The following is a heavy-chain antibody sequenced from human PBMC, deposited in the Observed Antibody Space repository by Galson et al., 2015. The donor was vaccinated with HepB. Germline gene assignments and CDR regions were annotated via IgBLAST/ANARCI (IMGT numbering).Heavy chain of an antibody. CDR2: IYPGDSDT. Sequence: QSGAEVKKPGESLKISCKGSGYSFTSYWIGWVRQMPGKGLEWMGIIYPGDSDTRYSPSFQGQVTISADKSISTAYLQWSTLKASDTAMYYCARTYYYGSGSYFPQNSYYYYGMDVWGQGTTVTVSS. CDR1: GYSFTSYW. J-gene: IGHJ6*02. CDR3: ARTYYYGSGSYFPQNSYYYYGMDV. D-gene: IGHD3-10*01. V-gene: IGHV5-51*01.